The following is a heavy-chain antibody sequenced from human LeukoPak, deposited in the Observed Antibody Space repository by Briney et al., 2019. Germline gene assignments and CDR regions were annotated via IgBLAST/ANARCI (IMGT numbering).Heavy chain of an antibody. D-gene: IGHD3-22*01. V-gene: IGHV4-61*02. CDR2: IYTSGST. J-gene: IGHJ2*01. CDR1: GGSISSGSYY. CDR3: ARDRYDSSGYWYFDL. Sequence: SQTLSLTCTVSGGSISSGSYYRSWIRQPAGKGLEWIGRIYTSGSTYYNPSLKSRVTISVDTSKNQFSLKLSSVTAADTAVYYCARDRYDSSGYWYFDLWGRGTLVTVSS.